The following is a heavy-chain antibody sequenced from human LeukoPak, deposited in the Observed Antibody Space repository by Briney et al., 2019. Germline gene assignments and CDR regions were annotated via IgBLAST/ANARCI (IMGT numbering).Heavy chain of an antibody. D-gene: IGHD5-18*01. CDR3: ARDTAMVTGGTFWFDP. J-gene: IGHJ5*02. CDR1: GFTFSSYS. Sequence: PGGSLRLSCAASGFTFSSYSMNWVRHAPEKGLGWVSSISSSSSYIYYADSGKGRFTISRDHAKNSLYLQMNSLRAEDTAVYYCARDTAMVTGGTFWFDPWGQGTLVTVSS. V-gene: IGHV3-21*01. CDR2: ISSSSSYI.